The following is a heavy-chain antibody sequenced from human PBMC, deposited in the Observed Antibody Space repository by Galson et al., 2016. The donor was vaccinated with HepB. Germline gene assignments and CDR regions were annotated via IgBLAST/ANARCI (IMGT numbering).Heavy chain of an antibody. CDR2: INWNGGST. J-gene: IGHJ6*02. Sequence: SLRLSCAASGFTFDDYGMSWVRQAPGKGLEWVSGINWNGGSTGYADSVKGRFTISRDNAKNSLYLQMNSLRAEDTALYHCARDRGCSSTSCYVPGYYYGMDVWGQGTTVTVSS. CDR1: GFTFDDYG. CDR3: ARDRGCSSTSCYVPGYYYGMDV. V-gene: IGHV3-20*01. D-gene: IGHD2-2*01.